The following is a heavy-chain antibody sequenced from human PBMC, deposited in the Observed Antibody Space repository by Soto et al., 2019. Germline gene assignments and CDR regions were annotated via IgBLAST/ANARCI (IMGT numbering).Heavy chain of an antibody. V-gene: IGHV4-59*08. CDR3: ARRYSSSWYNNWFDP. Sequence: PSETLSLTCTVSGGSISSYYWSWIRQPPGKGLEWIGYIYYSGSTNYNPSLKSRVTISVDTSKNQFSLKLSSVTAADTAVYYCARRYSSSWYNNWFDPWGQGTLVTVSS. D-gene: IGHD6-13*01. J-gene: IGHJ5*02. CDR1: GGSISSYY. CDR2: IYYSGST.